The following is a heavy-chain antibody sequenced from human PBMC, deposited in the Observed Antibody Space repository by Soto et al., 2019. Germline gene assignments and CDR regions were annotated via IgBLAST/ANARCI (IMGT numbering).Heavy chain of an antibody. D-gene: IGHD3-10*02. J-gene: IGHJ4*02. Sequence: PGGYMRLSSAASEHTCDRAAMTWARQAPGRGLEWVSTISGSGFSTHYAESVQGRFTISRDNSKNTMYLQMNSLRAEDTAVYYCAYDPTPRHFLFPPYFDSWGQ. CDR3: AYDPTPRHFLFPPYFDS. V-gene: IGHV3-23*01. CDR2: ISGSGFST. CDR1: EHTCDRAA.